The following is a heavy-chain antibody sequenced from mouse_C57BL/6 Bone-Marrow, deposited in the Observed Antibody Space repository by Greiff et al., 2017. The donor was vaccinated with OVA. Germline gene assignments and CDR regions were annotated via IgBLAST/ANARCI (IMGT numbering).Heavy chain of an antibody. D-gene: IGHD1-1*01. J-gene: IGHJ4*01. Sequence: EVNVVESGGGLVQPGGSLKLSCAASGFTFSDYYMYWVRQTPEKRLEWVAYISNGGGSTYYPDTVKGRFTISRDNAKNTLYLQMSRLKSEDTAMYYCARHGDYYGSFYAMDYWGQGTSVTVSS. CDR3: ARHGDYYGSFYAMDY. V-gene: IGHV5-12*01. CDR1: GFTFSDYY. CDR2: ISNGGGST.